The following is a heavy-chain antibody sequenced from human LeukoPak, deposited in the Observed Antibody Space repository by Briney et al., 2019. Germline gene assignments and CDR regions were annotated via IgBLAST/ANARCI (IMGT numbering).Heavy chain of an antibody. V-gene: IGHV3-23*01. D-gene: IGHD3-22*01. CDR1: GFTFSSYA. CDR2: ISGSGGST. Sequence: GGSLRLSCAASGFTFSSYAMSWVRQAPGKGLEWVSAISGSGGSTYYADSVKGRFTISRDNSKNTLYLQMNSLRAEDTAVYYCARDHHRRLYDSQARNTFDIWGQGTMVTVSS. CDR3: ARDHHRRLYDSQARNTFDI. J-gene: IGHJ3*02.